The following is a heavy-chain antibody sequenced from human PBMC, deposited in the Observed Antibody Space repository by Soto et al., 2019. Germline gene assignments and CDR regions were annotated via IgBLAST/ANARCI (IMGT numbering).Heavy chain of an antibody. CDR3: ARKVVGSTSRPDYWYFDL. V-gene: IGHV3-23*01. CDR2: ISGGGDAT. D-gene: IGHD2-21*01. CDR1: GFTFINYA. J-gene: IGHJ2*01. Sequence: EVQLLESGGDSVQPGGSVRLSCAGSGFTFINYAMNWVRQAPGKGLEWVSTISGGGDATFFADSVRGRFTFSSDNSKNTVTLQMNSLAVDDTAVYYCARKVVGSTSRPDYWYFDLWGRGTLVTVSS.